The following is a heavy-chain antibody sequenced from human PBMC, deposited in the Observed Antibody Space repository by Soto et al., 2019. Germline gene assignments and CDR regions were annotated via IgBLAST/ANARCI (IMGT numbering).Heavy chain of an antibody. CDR1: GGSISSSSYY. V-gene: IGHV4-39*01. J-gene: IGHJ5*02. D-gene: IGHD3-10*01. CDR3: ARHAVATMVRGNWFDP. Sequence: QLQLQESGPGLVKPSETLSLTCTVSGGSISSSSYYWGWIRQPPGKGLEWIGSIYYSGSSYYNPSLKSRVTISLDTSKNQFSLKLSSVTAADTAVYYCARHAVATMVRGNWFDPWGQGTLVTVSS. CDR2: IYYSGSS.